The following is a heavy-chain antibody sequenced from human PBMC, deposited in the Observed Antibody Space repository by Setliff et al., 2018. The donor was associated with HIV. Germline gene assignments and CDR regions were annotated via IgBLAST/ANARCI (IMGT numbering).Heavy chain of an antibody. CDR2: ISSSGATK. Sequence: KPGGSLRLSCVASGFTFSDYYMTWIRQAPGKGLEWISYISSSGATKYYTDSVKGRFTISRDNTKNSLYLQMNRLRAEDTAVYYCARVSRDIVVVIGAGYFDHWGQGTLVTVSS. CDR1: GFTFSDYY. D-gene: IGHD2-15*01. V-gene: IGHV3-11*04. J-gene: IGHJ4*02. CDR3: ARVSRDIVVVIGAGYFDH.